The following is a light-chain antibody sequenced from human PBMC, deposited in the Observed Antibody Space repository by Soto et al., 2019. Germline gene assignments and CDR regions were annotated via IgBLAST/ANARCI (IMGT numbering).Light chain of an antibody. CDR1: RTTSIY. CDR3: QQSYAGPPT. Sequence: DIQLTQSPSSLSASLGDRVTITCRASRTTSIYLNWYQQKPGKAPRLLIYAASNLQSGVPSRFSGSGSGTDFTLTINSLQPEDFATYYCQQSYAGPPTFGQGTQVETK. CDR2: AAS. J-gene: IGKJ1*01. V-gene: IGKV1-39*01.